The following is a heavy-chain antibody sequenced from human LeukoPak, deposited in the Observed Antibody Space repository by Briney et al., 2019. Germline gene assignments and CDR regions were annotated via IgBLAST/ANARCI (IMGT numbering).Heavy chain of an antibody. Sequence: GGSLRLSCAASGFTFSSYSMNWVRQAPGKGLEWVSSISSSSSYIYYADSVEGRFTISRDNAKNSLYLQMNSLRAEDTAVYYCARDSTDYDILTGPSDAFDICGQGTMVTVSS. J-gene: IGHJ3*02. CDR1: GFTFSSYS. CDR2: ISSSSSYI. D-gene: IGHD3-9*01. V-gene: IGHV3-21*03. CDR3: ARDSTDYDILTGPSDAFDI.